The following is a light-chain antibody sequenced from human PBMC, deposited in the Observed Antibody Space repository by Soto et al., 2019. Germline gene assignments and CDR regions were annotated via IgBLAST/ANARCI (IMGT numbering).Light chain of an antibody. Sequence: QLVLTQPPSASGTPGQRVTISCSGSSSNIGSFYVYWYQQLPGTAPKLLIYDNNQRPSGVPDRFSGSKSGTSASLAISGLRSEDESDYYCATWDDSLSAVVFGGGTKVTVL. J-gene: IGLJ2*01. CDR1: SSNIGSFY. CDR2: DNN. V-gene: IGLV1-47*01. CDR3: ATWDDSLSAVV.